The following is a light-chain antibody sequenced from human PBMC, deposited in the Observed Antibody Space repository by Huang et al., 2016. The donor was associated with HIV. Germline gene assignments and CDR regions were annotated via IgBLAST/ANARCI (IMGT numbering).Light chain of an antibody. CDR1: QNVGSN. J-gene: IGKJ2*01. V-gene: IGKV3-15*01. CDR3: QQFNNWPYT. CDR2: GAS. Sequence: DILMTQSPATLSVSPGERATLSCRASQNVGSNLAWYQQKPGQAPRLLIYGASTRATGIPARLIGSGSGTEFTLTISSLQSEDFAVYFCQQFNNWPYTFGQGTKLEIK.